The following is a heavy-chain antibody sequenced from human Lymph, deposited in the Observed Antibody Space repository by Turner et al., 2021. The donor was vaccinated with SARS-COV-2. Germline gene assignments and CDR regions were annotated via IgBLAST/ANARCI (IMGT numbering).Heavy chain of an antibody. Sequence: EVQLVESGGGLVKPGGSLRLSCAASGLTFSSYSMTWVRQAPGKGLEWVSSSSSSSSYIYYADSVKGRFTISRDNAKNSLYLQMNSLRAEDTAVYYCARGDYGDYGTVYFDYWGQGTLFTFSS. D-gene: IGHD4-17*01. CDR2: SSSSSSYI. CDR1: GLTFSSYS. CDR3: ARGDYGDYGTVYFDY. V-gene: IGHV3-21*01. J-gene: IGHJ4*02.